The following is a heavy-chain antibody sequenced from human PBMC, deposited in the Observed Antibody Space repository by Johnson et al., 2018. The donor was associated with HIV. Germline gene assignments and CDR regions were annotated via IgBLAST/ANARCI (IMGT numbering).Heavy chain of an antibody. D-gene: IGHD3-22*01. CDR1: GFTFSSYA. Sequence: QEQLVESGGGVVQPGRSLRLSCAASGFTFSSYAMHWVRQAPGKGLEWVAVISYDGSNKYYADSVKGRFTISRDNSKNTLYLQMNSLRAEDTAVYYCARDKAGNDLIVVGNSAFDIWCQVTMVTVSS. CDR2: ISYDGSNK. J-gene: IGHJ3*02. V-gene: IGHV3-30-3*01. CDR3: ARDKAGNDLIVVGNSAFDI.